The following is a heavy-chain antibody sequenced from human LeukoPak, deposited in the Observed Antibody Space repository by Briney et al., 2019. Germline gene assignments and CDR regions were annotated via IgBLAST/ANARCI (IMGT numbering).Heavy chain of an antibody. Sequence: GGSLRLSCAASGFTVSNYYMSWVRQAPGKGLEWVSVFYDRGSTYHADSVKGRFSISRDNSKNTLYLQMTSLRAEDTAVYYCARGITDYSGYDYWGQGTLVTVSS. CDR1: GFTVSNYY. V-gene: IGHV3-66*01. CDR3: ARGITDYSGYDY. CDR2: FYDRGST. D-gene: IGHD5-12*01. J-gene: IGHJ4*02.